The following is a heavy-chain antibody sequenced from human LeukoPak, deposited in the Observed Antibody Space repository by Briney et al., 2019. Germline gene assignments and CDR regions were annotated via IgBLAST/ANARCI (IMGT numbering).Heavy chain of an antibody. D-gene: IGHD4/OR15-4a*01. V-gene: IGHV4-4*09. CDR3: ASVKVSVVLGAISYYMDV. CDR2: IYPSGTT. J-gene: IGHJ6*03. CDR1: GASITNFY. Sequence: SETLSLTCTVSGASITNFYWSWVRRPPGKGLEWIGYIYPSGTTNYNPSLQSRVTMSLDTSKNQLSLRLSSVTAADTAVYFCASVKVSVVLGAISYYMDVWGKGTTVTVSS.